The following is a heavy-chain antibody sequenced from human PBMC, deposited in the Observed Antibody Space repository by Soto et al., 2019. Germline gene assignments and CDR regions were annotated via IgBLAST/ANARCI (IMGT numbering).Heavy chain of an antibody. CDR1: GYTFTSYG. V-gene: IGHV1-18*01. Sequence: ASVTVSCQASGYTFTSYGISWVRQAPGQGLEWMGWISAYNGNTNYAQKLQGRVTMTTDTSTSTAYMELRSLRSDDTAVYYCARGITRTGYFDYWGQGTLVTVSS. CDR2: ISAYNGNT. J-gene: IGHJ4*02. D-gene: IGHD3-10*01. CDR3: ARGITRTGYFDY.